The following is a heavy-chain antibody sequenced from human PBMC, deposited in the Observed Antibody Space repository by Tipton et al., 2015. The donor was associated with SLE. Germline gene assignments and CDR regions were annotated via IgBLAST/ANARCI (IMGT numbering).Heavy chain of an antibody. CDR1: GGSFSDYY. CDR2: IYHSGST. CDR3: ARDGDYYGSGIYYKGWFDP. Sequence: TLSLTCAVYGGSFSDYYWGWIRQPPGKGLEWIGSIYHSGSTYYNPSLKSRVTISVDTSKNQFSLKLTSVTAADTAVYFCARDGDYYGSGIYYKGWFDPWGQGTLVTVSS. J-gene: IGHJ5*02. D-gene: IGHD3-10*01. V-gene: IGHV4-38-2*02.